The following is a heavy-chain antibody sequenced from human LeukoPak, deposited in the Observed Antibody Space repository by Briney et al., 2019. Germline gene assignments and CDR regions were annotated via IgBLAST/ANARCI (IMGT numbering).Heavy chain of an antibody. V-gene: IGHV3-23*01. CDR1: GFTFSSYA. J-gene: IGHJ4*02. Sequence: PGGSLRLSCAASGFTFSSYAMSWVRQAPGKGLEWVSAISGSGGSTYYADSVKGRFTISRDNSKNTLYLQMNSLRAEDTAVYYCAKDGVVLITMVRGVITYFDYWGQGTLVTVSS. D-gene: IGHD3-10*01. CDR2: ISGSGGST. CDR3: AKDGVVLITMVRGVITYFDY.